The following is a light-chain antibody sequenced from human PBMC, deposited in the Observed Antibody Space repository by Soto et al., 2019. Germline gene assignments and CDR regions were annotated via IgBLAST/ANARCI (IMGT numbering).Light chain of an antibody. V-gene: IGKV1-39*01. CDR2: GSS. CDR3: QQTDTIQQT. Sequence: DVQMTQSPSSLSSSVGDTVTITCRASQSIGSRLNWYQQKPGSATKLLIFGSSTLESWVPSRLTGRLSGTDFTLTVSIMQVEDCATYYAQQTDTIQQTFDQGTNVNI. J-gene: IGKJ1*01. CDR1: QSIGSR.